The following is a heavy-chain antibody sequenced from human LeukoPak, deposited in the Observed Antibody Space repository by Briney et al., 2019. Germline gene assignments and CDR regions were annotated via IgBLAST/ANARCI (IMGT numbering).Heavy chain of an antibody. J-gene: IGHJ4*02. CDR1: GGSFSGYY. V-gene: IGHV4-34*01. CDR2: INDSGST. D-gene: IGHD2-15*01. CDR3: AARRSGRRIVVVVAATFDY. Sequence: KPSETLSLTCAVYGGSFSGYYWSWIRQPPGKGLEWIGEINDSGSTNYNPSLKSRVTISVDTSKNQFSLKLSSVTAADTAVYYCAARRSGRRIVVVVAATFDYWGQGTLVTVSS.